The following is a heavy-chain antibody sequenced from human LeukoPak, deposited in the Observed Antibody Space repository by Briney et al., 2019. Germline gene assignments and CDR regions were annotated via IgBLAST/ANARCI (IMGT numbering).Heavy chain of an antibody. J-gene: IGHJ4*02. CDR2: I. CDR3: ARDHPYSSSWYFDY. Sequence: GGSLRLSCAASGFTVSSNYMSWVRQAPGKGLEWVSVISVKGRFTISRDNSKNTLYLQMNSLRAEDTAVYYCARDHPYSSSWYFDYWGQGTLVTVSS. CDR1: GFTVSSNY. V-gene: IGHV3-53*01. D-gene: IGHD6-13*01.